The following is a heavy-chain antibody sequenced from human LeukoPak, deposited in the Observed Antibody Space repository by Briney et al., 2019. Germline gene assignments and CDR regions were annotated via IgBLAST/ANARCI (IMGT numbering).Heavy chain of an antibody. CDR2: IYDSGST. V-gene: IGHV4-61*08. CDR3: ARVRDYYDSSGSPRAHAFDI. D-gene: IGHD3-22*01. J-gene: IGHJ3*02. CDR1: GGSISSGGYY. Sequence: PSETLSLTCTVSGGSISSGGYYWSWIRQHPGKGLEWIGYIYDSGSTNYNPSLKSRVTISVDTSKNQFSLKLSSVTAADTAVYYCARVRDYYDSSGSPRAHAFDIWGQGTMVTVSS.